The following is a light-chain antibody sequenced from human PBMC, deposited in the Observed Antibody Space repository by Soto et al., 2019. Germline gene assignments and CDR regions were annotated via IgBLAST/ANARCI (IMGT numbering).Light chain of an antibody. Sequence: EIVLTKSQGTLSLSPGARATLSDSTRQSVSGSFLAWYQQKPGQAPRLLIYGASSRATGIPDRFSGSGSGTDFTLTISRLEPEDFAVYFCQQYGSSLITFGQGTRLEI. CDR3: QQYGSSLIT. CDR1: QSVSGSF. V-gene: IGKV3-20*01. CDR2: GAS. J-gene: IGKJ5*01.